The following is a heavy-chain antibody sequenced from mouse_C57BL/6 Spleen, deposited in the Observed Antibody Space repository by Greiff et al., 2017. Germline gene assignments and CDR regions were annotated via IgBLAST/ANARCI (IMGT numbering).Heavy chain of an antibody. J-gene: IGHJ3*01. D-gene: IGHD1-1*01. CDR1: GYSITSGYY. Sequence: DVKLQESGPGLVKPSQSLSLTCSVTGYSITSGYYWNWIRQFPGNKLEWMGYISYDGSNNYNPSLKNRISITRDTSKNQFFLKLNSVTTEDTATYYCARGGSSSFAYWGQGTLVTVSA. CDR2: ISYDGSN. V-gene: IGHV3-6*01. CDR3: ARGGSSSFAY.